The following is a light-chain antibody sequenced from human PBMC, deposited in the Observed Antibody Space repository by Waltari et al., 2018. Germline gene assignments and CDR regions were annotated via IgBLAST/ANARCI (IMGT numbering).Light chain of an antibody. CDR3: QQYDKWPLT. J-gene: IGKJ4*01. V-gene: IGKV3-15*01. Sequence: CRASQSISSYVAWYQQKPGQAPRLLIHDASTRATSIPARFGGSGSGTEFTLTISSLQSEDFAVYYCQQYDKWPLTFGGGTEVEIK. CDR1: QSISSY. CDR2: DAS.